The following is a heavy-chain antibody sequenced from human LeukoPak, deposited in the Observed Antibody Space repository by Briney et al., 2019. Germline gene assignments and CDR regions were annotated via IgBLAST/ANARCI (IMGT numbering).Heavy chain of an antibody. CDR1: GFTFSDHY. CDR3: ARDGSNWSNDYYHGVDV. CDR2: VYYSGST. J-gene: IGHJ6*02. D-gene: IGHD4-11*01. V-gene: IGHV4-59*11. Sequence: PGGSLRLSCAASGFTFSDHYMDWIRQPPGKGLEWLGYVYYSGSTTYNPSLKSRVTISVDTSKNQFSLRLSSVTAADTAVYYCARDGSNWSNDYYHGVDVWGQGTTVTVSS.